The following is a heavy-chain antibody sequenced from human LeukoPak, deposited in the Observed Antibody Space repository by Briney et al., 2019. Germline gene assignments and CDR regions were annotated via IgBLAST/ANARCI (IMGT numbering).Heavy chain of an antibody. J-gene: IGHJ6*03. V-gene: IGHV4-39*01. CDR3: ARHLQNSYYYSMDV. CDR2: IYYSGST. D-gene: IGHD4-11*01. CDR1: GGSISSISTYY. Sequence: SETLSLTCTVSGGSISSISTYYWGWIRQPPGKGLEWVGTIYYSGSTYYNPSLKSRVTISVDTSKNQFSLKLSSVTAADTAVYYCARHLQNSYYYSMDVWGTGTTVTVSS.